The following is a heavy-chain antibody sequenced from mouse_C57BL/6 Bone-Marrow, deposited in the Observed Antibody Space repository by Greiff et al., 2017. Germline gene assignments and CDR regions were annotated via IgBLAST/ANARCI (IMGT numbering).Heavy chain of an antibody. J-gene: IGHJ2*01. CDR3: ARDPFITTVVGAGY. Sequence: EVQRVESGGGLVKPGGSLKLSCAASGFTFSDYGMHWVRQAPEKGLEWVAYISSGSSTIYYADTVKGRFTISRDNAKNTLFLQMTSLRSEDTAMYYCARDPFITTVVGAGYWGQGTTLTVSS. CDR2: ISSGSSTI. D-gene: IGHD1-1*01. CDR1: GFTFSDYG. V-gene: IGHV5-17*01.